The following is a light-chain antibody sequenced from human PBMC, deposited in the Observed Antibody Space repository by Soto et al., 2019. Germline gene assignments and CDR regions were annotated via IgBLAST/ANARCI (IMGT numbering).Light chain of an antibody. J-gene: IGKJ1*01. CDR1: QSVSIW. CDR2: KSS. Sequence: DIQMTQSPSTLSASEGDRVTISCRASQSVSIWLAWYQQKPGRAPKLLIYKSSILESGVPSRFSGSGSGTEFTLTISSLQPDDFATYYCQQFNTSPCTFRNGTKVDMK. CDR3: QQFNTSPCT. V-gene: IGKV1-5*03.